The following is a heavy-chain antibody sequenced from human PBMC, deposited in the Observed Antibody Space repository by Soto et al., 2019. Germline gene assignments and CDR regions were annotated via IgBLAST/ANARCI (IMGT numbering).Heavy chain of an antibody. J-gene: IGHJ6*02. CDR3: ARTTTRDTIFGVGGYYYGMDV. D-gene: IGHD3-3*01. Sequence: PGGSLRLSCAASGFTFSDYYMSWIRQAPGKGLEWVSYISSSSYTNYADSVKGRFTISRDNAKNSLYLQMNSLRAEDTAVYYCARTTTRDTIFGVGGYYYGMDVWGQGTTVTVSS. CDR2: ISSSSYT. CDR1: GFTFSDYY. V-gene: IGHV3-11*06.